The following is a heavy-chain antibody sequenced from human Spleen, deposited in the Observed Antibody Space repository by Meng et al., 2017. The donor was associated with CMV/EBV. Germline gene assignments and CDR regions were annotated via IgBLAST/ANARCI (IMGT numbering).Heavy chain of an antibody. J-gene: IGHJ4*02. CDR3: ARVVRLNYYLDF. CDR1: GGSFSSDY. D-gene: IGHD1-7*01. V-gene: IGHV4-38-2*02. CDR2: IFHSGRT. Sequence: SETLSLTCTVSGGSFSSDYGSWLRQPPGKGLEWIGMIFHSGRTYYNPSLKTRVTLSVDTSNNQFSLKLGSVTASDTAVYYCARVVRLNYYLDFWGQGTLVTVSS.